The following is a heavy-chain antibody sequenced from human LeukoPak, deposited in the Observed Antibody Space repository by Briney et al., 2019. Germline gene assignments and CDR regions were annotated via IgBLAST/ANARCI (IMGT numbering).Heavy chain of an antibody. Sequence: SETLSLTCTVSDGSFTSGDYYWGWIRQPPGKGLEWIATIYYSGSTIYTPSLKSRVTISVDTSKNQFSLKLSSVTAADTAVYYRARMGSGNSVDYFDYWGQGTLVTVSS. J-gene: IGHJ4*02. V-gene: IGHV4-39*01. CDR1: DGSFTSGDYY. CDR3: ARMGSGNSVDYFDY. CDR2: IYYSGST. D-gene: IGHD3-10*01.